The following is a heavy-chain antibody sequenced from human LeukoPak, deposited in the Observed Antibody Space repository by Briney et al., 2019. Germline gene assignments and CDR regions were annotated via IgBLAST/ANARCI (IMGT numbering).Heavy chain of an antibody. V-gene: IGHV1-18*01. D-gene: IGHD6-6*01. CDR1: GYTFTSYG. CDR3: ATGQDSSSLGDY. CDR2: ISAYNGNT. J-gene: IGHJ4*02. Sequence: ASVKVSCKASGYTFTSYGISWVRQAPGQGLEWMGWISAYNGNTNYAQKLQGRVTMTTDTSTSTAYMGLRSLRSDDAAVYYCATGQDSSSLGDYWGQGTLVTVSS.